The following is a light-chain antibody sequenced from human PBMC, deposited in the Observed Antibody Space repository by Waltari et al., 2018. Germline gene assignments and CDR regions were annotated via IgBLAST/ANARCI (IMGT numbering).Light chain of an antibody. CDR2: DTS. J-gene: IGLJ3*02. CDR1: TGAVTSGHC. V-gene: IGLV7-46*01. Sequence: QAVVTQEPSVTVSPGGTVTLTCASSTGAVTSGHCPYWFQQKPGQAPRPLIFDTSNKHSCTPARFAGSLLGGKAALTLSGAQPEDEADYYCLLSYSGARVVFGGGTKLTVL. CDR3: LLSYSGARVV.